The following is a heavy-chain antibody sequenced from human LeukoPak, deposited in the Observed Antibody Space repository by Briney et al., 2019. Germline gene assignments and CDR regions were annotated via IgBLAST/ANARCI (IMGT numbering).Heavy chain of an antibody. V-gene: IGHV1-2*06. J-gene: IGHJ5*02. CDR3: ARLGYCSGGSCFLLDGFDP. Sequence: ASVKVSCKASGYTFTGYYMHWVRQAPGQGLEWMGRINPNSGGTNYAQKFQGRVTMTRDTSISTAYMELSRLRSDDTAVYYCARLGYCSGGSCFLLDGFDPWGRGTLVTVSS. CDR2: INPNSGGT. CDR1: GYTFTGYY. D-gene: IGHD2-15*01.